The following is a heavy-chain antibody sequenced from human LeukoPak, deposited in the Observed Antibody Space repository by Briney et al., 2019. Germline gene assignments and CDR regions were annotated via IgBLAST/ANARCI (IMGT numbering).Heavy chain of an antibody. CDR3: ATDRGILEWLSPLDFDY. CDR2: ISGSGGST. CDR1: GFTFSSYA. J-gene: IGHJ4*02. Sequence: GGSLRLSCAASGFTFSSYAMSWVRQAPGKGLEWVSAISGSGGSTYYADSVKGRFTISRDNSKNTLYLQMNSLRAEDTAVYYCATDRGILEWLSPLDFDYWGQGTLVTVSS. D-gene: IGHD3-3*01. V-gene: IGHV3-23*01.